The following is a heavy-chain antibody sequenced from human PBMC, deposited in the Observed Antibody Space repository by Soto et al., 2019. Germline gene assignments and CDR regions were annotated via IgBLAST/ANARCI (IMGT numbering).Heavy chain of an antibody. V-gene: IGHV1-46*01. J-gene: IGHJ4*02. D-gene: IGHD6-13*01. Sequence: ASVKVSCKASGYTFTNYYMHWVLQAPGQGLEWIGIINPGGVSTTYAQKFWGRVTMTKDTSTSTVFMELSSLRSEDTAMYYCARGLISAAGTPLSHWGQGTLVTVSS. CDR3: ARGLISAAGTPLSH. CDR1: GYTFTNYY. CDR2: INPGGVST.